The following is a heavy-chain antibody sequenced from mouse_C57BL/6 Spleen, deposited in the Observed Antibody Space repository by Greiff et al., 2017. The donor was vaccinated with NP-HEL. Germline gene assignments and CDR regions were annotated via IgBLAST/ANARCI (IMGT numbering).Heavy chain of an antibody. J-gene: IGHJ2*01. Sequence: DVMLVESGGGLVKPGGSLKLSCAASGFTFSDYGMHWVRQAPEKGLEWVAYISSGSSTIYYADTVKGRFTISRDNAKNTLFLQMTSLRSEDTAMYYCAREGLPPYFDYWGQGTTLTVSS. D-gene: IGHD2-2*01. V-gene: IGHV5-17*01. CDR2: ISSGSSTI. CDR1: GFTFSDYG. CDR3: AREGLPPYFDY.